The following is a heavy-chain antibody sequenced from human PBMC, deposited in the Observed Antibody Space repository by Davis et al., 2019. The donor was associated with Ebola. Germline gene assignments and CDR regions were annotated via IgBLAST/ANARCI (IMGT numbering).Heavy chain of an antibody. D-gene: IGHD3-10*01. V-gene: IGHV3-48*01. Sequence: GESLKISCVASGFTFSTYSMNWVRQAPGKGLEWVSYSSSSSIIYYADSVKGRFTISRDNSKNTLYLQMNSLRAEDTAVYYCARADYGSGSSYGMDVWGKGTTVTVSS. CDR3: ARADYGSGSSYGMDV. J-gene: IGHJ6*04. CDR2: SSSSSII. CDR1: GFTFSTYS.